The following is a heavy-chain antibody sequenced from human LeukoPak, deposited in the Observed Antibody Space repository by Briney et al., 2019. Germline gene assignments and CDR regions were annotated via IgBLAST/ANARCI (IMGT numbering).Heavy chain of an antibody. CDR3: ERERGVAHDPYYYDSSGYLYYFDY. CDR2: ISSYSGNT. CDR1: GYTFTSYG. Sequence: ASVKVSFKASGYTFTSYGISWVRQPPGQGLEWMGWISSYSGNTNYAQKLQGRVTMTTDTSTSTAYMELRSLRSDDTAVYYCERERGVAHDPYYYDSSGYLYYFDYWGQGTLVAVSS. D-gene: IGHD3-22*01. V-gene: IGHV1-18*01. J-gene: IGHJ4*02.